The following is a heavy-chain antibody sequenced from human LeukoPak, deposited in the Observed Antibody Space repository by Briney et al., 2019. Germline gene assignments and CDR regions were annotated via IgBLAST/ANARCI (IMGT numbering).Heavy chain of an antibody. CDR3: ASPQGENLAVSWSDP. CDR2: IRQDGSER. CDR1: GFTFSSNG. J-gene: IGHJ5*01. V-gene: IGHV3-7*01. D-gene: IGHD3-16*01. Sequence: GGSLRLSCAASGFTFSSNGMSWVRQAPGKGLELVATIRQDGSERYYMDSVKGRFTITRDNAKTSLYLQMNSLRPEATAAFYCASPQGENLAVSWSDPWGQGRRLTVSS.